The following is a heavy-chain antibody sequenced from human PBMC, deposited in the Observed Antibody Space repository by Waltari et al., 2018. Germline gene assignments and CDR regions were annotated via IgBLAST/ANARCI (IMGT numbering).Heavy chain of an antibody. CDR3: ARHVGFGSGIVDY. Sequence: QVQLQESGPGLVKPSETLSLTCAVSGYSISSGYYWGWIRQPPGKGQWIGSIYHSGSTYDNPSLKSRVTISVDTSKNQFSLKLSSVTAADTAVYYCARHVGFGSGIVDYWGQGTLVTVSS. V-gene: IGHV4-38-2*01. CDR2: IYHSGST. J-gene: IGHJ4*02. CDR1: GYSISSGYY. D-gene: IGHD3-10*01.